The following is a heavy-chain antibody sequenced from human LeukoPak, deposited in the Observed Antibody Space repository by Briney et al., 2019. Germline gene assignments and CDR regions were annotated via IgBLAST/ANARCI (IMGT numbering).Heavy chain of an antibody. CDR3: GRDGLRFLEGPRAYYYSGRDV. CDR1: GGSISSYY. D-gene: IGHD3-3*01. Sequence: SSETLSLTCTVSGGSISSYYWSWIRQPAGKGLEWIGRIYTSGSTNYNPSLKSRVTMSVDTSKNQFSLKLSSVTAADTAVYYCGRDGLRFLEGPRAYYYSGRDVWAKGTTVTVSS. CDR2: IYTSGST. V-gene: IGHV4-4*07. J-gene: IGHJ6*04.